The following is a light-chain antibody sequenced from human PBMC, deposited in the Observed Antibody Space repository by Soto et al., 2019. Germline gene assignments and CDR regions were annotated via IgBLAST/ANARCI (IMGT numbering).Light chain of an antibody. J-gene: IGKJ1*01. CDR1: QSVSSSY. Sequence: EIVLTQSPGTLSLSPGERATLSCRASQSVSSSYLAWYQQKPGQPPRLLIYFVSTRATAVPARFTAGGSGTEFTLTISSLQSDDLAVYYCQQYDKWPRTFGQGTKVDNK. CDR2: FVS. V-gene: IGKV3-15*01. CDR3: QQYDKWPRT.